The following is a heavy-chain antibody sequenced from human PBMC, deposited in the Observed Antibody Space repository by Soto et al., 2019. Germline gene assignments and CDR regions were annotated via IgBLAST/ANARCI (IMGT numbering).Heavy chain of an antibody. D-gene: IGHD1-1*01. J-gene: IGHJ3*02. Sequence: QVQLVESGGGLVKPGGSLRLSCAASGFTFSDYYMSWIRQAPGKGLEWVSYISSSSSYTNYADSVKGRFTISRDNAKNSLYLQMNSLRAEDTAVYYCARGRRVGTPNGFDIWGQGTMVTVSS. CDR1: GFTFSDYY. CDR3: ARGRRVGTPNGFDI. V-gene: IGHV3-11*05. CDR2: ISSSSSYT.